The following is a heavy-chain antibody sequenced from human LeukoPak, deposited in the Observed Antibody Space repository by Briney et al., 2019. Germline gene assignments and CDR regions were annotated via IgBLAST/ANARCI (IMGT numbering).Heavy chain of an antibody. CDR3: ATGIGYCSGGSRRDYFDY. CDR1: GFTFSSYA. Sequence: GRSLRLSCAASGFTFSSYAMHWVRQAPGKGLEWVAVISYDGSNKYYADSVKGRFTISRDNSKNTLYLQMNSLRAEDTAVYYCATGIGYCSGGSRRDYFDYWGQGTLVTVSS. D-gene: IGHD2-15*01. J-gene: IGHJ4*02. CDR2: ISYDGSNK. V-gene: IGHV3-30*04.